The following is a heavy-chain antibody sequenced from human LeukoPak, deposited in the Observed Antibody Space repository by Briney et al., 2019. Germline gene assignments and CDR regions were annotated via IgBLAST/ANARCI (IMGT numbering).Heavy chain of an antibody. Sequence: GGSLRLSCADSGFTFSNYAMSWVRQAPGKGLEWVSAVSGRDTSTYYTASVKGRFTISRDNSKNTLYLQMNSLSAEDTAIYYCAKWGDYDVLTGYYDSDYWGQGTLVTVSS. D-gene: IGHD3-9*01. J-gene: IGHJ4*02. CDR1: GFTFSNYA. V-gene: IGHV3-23*01. CDR2: VSGRDTST. CDR3: AKWGDYDVLTGYYDSDY.